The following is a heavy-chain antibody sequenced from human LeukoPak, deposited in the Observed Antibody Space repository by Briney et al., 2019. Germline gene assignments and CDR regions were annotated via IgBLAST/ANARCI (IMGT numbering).Heavy chain of an antibody. CDR1: GYTFTSYY. D-gene: IGHD5-18*01. V-gene: IGHV1-46*01. CDR3: ARDGGYSYGKLNYYYYYGMDV. J-gene: IGHJ6*02. CDR2: INPSGGST. Sequence: GASVKVSRKASGYTFTSYYMHWVRQAPGQGLEWMGIINPSGGSTSYAQKFQGRVTMTRDTSTSTVYMELSSLRSEDTAVYYCARDGGYSYGKLNYYYYYGMDVWGQGTTVTVSS.